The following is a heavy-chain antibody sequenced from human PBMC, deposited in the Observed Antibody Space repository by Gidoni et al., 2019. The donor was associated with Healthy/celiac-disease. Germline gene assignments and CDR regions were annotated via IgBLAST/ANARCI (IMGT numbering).Heavy chain of an antibody. J-gene: IGHJ6*02. CDR1: GFTFSSYG. Sequence: VVQPGRSLRLSCAASGFTFSSYGMHWVRQAPGKGLEWVAVISYDGSNKYYADSVKGRFTISRDNSKNTLYLQMNSLRAEDTAVYYCARIAAAERGPFYYYYYGMDVWGQGTTVTVSS. V-gene: IGHV3-30*03. CDR3: ARIAAAERGPFYYYYYGMDV. CDR2: ISYDGSNK. D-gene: IGHD6-13*01.